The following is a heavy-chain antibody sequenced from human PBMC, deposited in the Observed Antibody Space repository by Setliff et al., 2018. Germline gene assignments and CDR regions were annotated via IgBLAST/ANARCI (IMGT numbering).Heavy chain of an antibody. CDR1: GYSFTNYY. J-gene: IGHJ6*03. D-gene: IGHD1-26*01. V-gene: IGHV1-46*01. Sequence: ASVKVSCKASGYSFTNYYIHWVRQAPGQGLEWVGIINPSGGSTSYAQKFQGRVTMTRDTSTSTVYMELSSLRSEDTAVYYCARLPLPAAWELLDIRYYYYYMDVWGKGTTVTVSS. CDR3: ARLPLPAAWELLDIRYYYYYMDV. CDR2: INPSGGST.